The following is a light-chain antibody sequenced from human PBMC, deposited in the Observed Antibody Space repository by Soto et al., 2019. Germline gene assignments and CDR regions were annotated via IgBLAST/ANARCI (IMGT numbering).Light chain of an antibody. CDR2: ENN. J-gene: IGLJ2*01. CDR3: GTWDSSLATGV. Sequence: QSVLTQPPSVSAAPGQKVTISCSGTNSNIGHNYVSWYQQLPGTAPKLLIYENNKRPSGIPDRFSGSKSGTSATLGITGLQTGDEADYYCGTWDSSLATGVFGGGTKLTVL. V-gene: IGLV1-51*02. CDR1: NSNIGHNY.